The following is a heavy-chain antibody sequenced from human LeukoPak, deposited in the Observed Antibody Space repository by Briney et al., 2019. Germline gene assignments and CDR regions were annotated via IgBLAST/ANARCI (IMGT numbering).Heavy chain of an antibody. Sequence: KPSETLSLTCTVSGGAISTYYWSWIRQPAGKGLEWIGRIYTSGTTNSNPSLKRRVTMSVDPSKSQFSLRLTSVTAADTAVYYCARGPTDYYSLDYWGQGTLVTVSS. D-gene: IGHD1-26*01. CDR2: IYTSGTT. CDR1: GGAISTYY. V-gene: IGHV4-4*07. CDR3: ARGPTDYYSLDY. J-gene: IGHJ4*02.